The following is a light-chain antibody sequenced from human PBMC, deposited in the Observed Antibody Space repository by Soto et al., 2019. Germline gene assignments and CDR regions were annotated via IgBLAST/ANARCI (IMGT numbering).Light chain of an antibody. J-gene: IGKJ1*01. CDR3: QQSFNSPRT. CDR1: QSIRRS. Sequence: DIQMTQSPSSLSASVGDRVTITCRASQSIRRSLNWYQQKPGKAPKLLIYAASSLQSGVPSRFSGTGSGTDFTLTISSLQPEDFAIYYCQQSFNSPRTFGQGTKVDTK. V-gene: IGKV1-39*01. CDR2: AAS.